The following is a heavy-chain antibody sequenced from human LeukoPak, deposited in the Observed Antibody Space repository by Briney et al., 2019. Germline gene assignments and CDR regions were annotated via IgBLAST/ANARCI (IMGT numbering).Heavy chain of an antibody. CDR1: GYTFTGYY. D-gene: IGHD3-22*01. Sequence: ASVKVSCKASGYTFTGYYMHWVRQAPGQGLEWMGWINPNSGGTNYAQKFQGRVTMTRDTSISTAYMELSRLRSDDTAVYYSARDSGYSGLEYYFDYWGQGTLVTVSS. CDR3: ARDSGYSGLEYYFDY. J-gene: IGHJ4*02. V-gene: IGHV1-2*02. CDR2: INPNSGGT.